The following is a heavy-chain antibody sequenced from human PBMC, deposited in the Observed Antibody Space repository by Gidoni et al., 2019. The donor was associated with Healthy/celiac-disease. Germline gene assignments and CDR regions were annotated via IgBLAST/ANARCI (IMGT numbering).Heavy chain of an antibody. CDR2: IYYSGST. V-gene: IGHV4-31*01. CDR1: GGSISSGGYY. CDR3: ARGGGYCTNGVCYFVPLDY. Sequence: QVQLQESGPGLVKPSQTLSLTCTVSGGSISSGGYYWSWIRQHPGKGLEWIGYIYYSGSTYYNPSLKSLVTISVDTSKNQFSLKLSSVTAADTAVYYCARGGGYCTNGVCYFVPLDYWGQGTLVTVSS. D-gene: IGHD2-8*01. J-gene: IGHJ4*02.